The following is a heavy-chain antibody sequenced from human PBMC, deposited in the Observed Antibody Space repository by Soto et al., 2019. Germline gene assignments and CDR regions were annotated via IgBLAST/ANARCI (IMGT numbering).Heavy chain of an antibody. CDR1: GGSFSGYY. D-gene: IGHD2-2*01. J-gene: IGHJ4*02. Sequence: SETLSLTCAVYGGSFSGYYWSWIRQPPGKGLEWIGEINHSGSTNYNPSLKSRVTISVDTSKNQFSLKLSSVTAADTAVYYCARVGEDIVVVPASSGYGYWGQGTLVTVSS. V-gene: IGHV4-34*01. CDR3: ARVGEDIVVVPASSGYGY. CDR2: INHSGST.